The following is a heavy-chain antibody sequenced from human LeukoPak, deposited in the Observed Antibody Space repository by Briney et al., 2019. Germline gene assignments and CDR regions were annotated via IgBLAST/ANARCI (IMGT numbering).Heavy chain of an antibody. J-gene: IGHJ4*02. D-gene: IGHD6-13*01. Sequence: PGGSLRLSCAASGFTFSSYAMHWVRQAPGKGLEWVAVISYDGSNKYYADSVKGRFTISRDNSKNTLYLQMNSLRAEDTAVYYCARGGIAAMDYWGQGTLVTVPS. CDR2: ISYDGSNK. CDR1: GFTFSSYA. CDR3: ARGGIAAMDY. V-gene: IGHV3-30-3*01.